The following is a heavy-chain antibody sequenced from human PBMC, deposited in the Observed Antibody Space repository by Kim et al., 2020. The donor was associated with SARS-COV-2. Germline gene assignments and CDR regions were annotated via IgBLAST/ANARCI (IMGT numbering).Heavy chain of an antibody. CDR3: VREGGNYFFGLDV. D-gene: IGHD1-1*01. V-gene: IGHV3-74*03. CDR1: GFTFNHYW. Sequence: GGSLRLSCAASGFTFNHYWMHWVRQAPGKGLVWIARIETEAAGPPYYAYSLKGRFIISRDNSKNTLYLDMNDLRVDDTAVYYCVREGGNYFFGLDVWGQGTTVTVSS. J-gene: IGHJ6*02. CDR2: IETEAAGPP.